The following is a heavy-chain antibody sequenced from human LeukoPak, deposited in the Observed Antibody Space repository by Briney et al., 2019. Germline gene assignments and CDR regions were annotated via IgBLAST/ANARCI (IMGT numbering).Heavy chain of an antibody. CDR3: ARDSPWAEYWFDP. J-gene: IGHJ5*02. Sequence: VASVKVSCKASGYTFTGYYMHWVRQAPGQGLEWMGRINPNNGGTNYAQKFQGRVTMTRDTSISTAYMELSRLRSDDTAVYYCARDSPWAEYWFDPWGQGTLVTVSS. CDR2: INPNNGGT. V-gene: IGHV1-2*06. D-gene: IGHD1-14*01. CDR1: GYTFTGYY.